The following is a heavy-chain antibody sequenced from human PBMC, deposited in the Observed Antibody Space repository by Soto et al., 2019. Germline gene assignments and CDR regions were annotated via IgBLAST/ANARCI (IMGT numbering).Heavy chain of an antibody. Sequence: QVQLVESGGGVVQPGRSLRLSCAAFGFTFSSSAMHWVRQAPGKGLAWVAVISNTGGNKYYADSAKGRFTISRDNSKNTLYLQMNRLRVEDTAVYYCAGSGATRPIQGRFFDYWGQGTPVTVS. CDR1: GFTFSSSA. V-gene: IGHV3-30-3*01. CDR3: AGSGATRPIQGRFFDY. CDR2: ISNTGGNK. J-gene: IGHJ4*01. D-gene: IGHD3-16*01.